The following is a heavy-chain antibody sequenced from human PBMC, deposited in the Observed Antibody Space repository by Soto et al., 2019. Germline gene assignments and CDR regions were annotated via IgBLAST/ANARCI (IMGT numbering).Heavy chain of an antibody. CDR2: IIPMFGIV. J-gene: IGHJ4*02. CDR3: ARGVDGRPFDY. CDR1: GDSFSRYG. D-gene: IGHD3-10*01. Sequence: QMYLVQSGAEVKTPGSSVKVSCKASGDSFSRYGFTWVRQGPGQGLEWMGGIIPMFGIVNYAQNFQGRLTIIADDSTSTVYMELGSLTFGDTAVFYCARGVDGRPFDYWGQGTLVTVSS. V-gene: IGHV1-69*01.